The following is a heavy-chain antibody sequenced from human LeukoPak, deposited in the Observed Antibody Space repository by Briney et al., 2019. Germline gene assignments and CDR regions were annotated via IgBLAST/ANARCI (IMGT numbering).Heavy chain of an antibody. CDR2: ISSSSSYI. Sequence: GGSLTLSCAPSGFTFSSYSMNWVRHAPGKGLEWVSSISSSSSYIYYADSVKGRFTISRDNAKNSLYLQMNSLRAEDTAVYYCARVGIVGANYYYYMDVWGKGTTVTISS. J-gene: IGHJ6*03. CDR1: GFTFSSYS. V-gene: IGHV3-21*01. CDR3: ARVGIVGANYYYYMDV. D-gene: IGHD1-26*01.